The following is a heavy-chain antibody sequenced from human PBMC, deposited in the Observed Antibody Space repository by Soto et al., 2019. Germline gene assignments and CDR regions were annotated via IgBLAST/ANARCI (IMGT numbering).Heavy chain of an antibody. CDR1: GVSISSNFW. Sequence: PXETLCLTCSVSGVSISSNFWWTWVRQPPGTGLEWIGEIYQSGTTNYNTSLKSRVTISVDRSKNHFSLRLSSLTAADTAVYYCATRVDGSPWLDSWGQGTLVTVYS. CDR3: ATRVDGSPWLDS. D-gene: IGHD5-12*01. CDR2: IYQSGTT. J-gene: IGHJ4*02. V-gene: IGHV4-4*02.